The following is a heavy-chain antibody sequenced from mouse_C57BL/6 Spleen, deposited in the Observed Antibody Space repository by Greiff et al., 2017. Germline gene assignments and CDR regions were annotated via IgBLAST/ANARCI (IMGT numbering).Heavy chain of an antibody. V-gene: IGHV1-55*01. CDR2: IYPGSGST. CDR1: GYTFTSYW. D-gene: IGHD2-4*01. Sequence: QVQLQQPGAELVKPGASVKMSCKASGYTFTSYWITWVKQRPGQGLEWIGDIYPGSGSTNYNEKFKSKATLTVDTSSSTAYMQLSSLTSEDSAVYYCARGAIYYDYDVYAMDYWGQGTSVTVSS. J-gene: IGHJ4*01. CDR3: ARGAIYYDYDVYAMDY.